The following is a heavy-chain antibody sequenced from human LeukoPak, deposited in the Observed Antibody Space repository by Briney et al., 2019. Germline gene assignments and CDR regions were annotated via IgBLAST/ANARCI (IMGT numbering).Heavy chain of an antibody. CDR3: ARHVEYCSSSSCYRQNVFDV. CDR2: NNPSDSYS. Sequence: EFLKIFCKSSGYSFTSFWYSRGRQGSGQGLGWVGRNNPSDSYSNYSPSFQGHVTISADKSISTASLQRSSRKASDTAMYFCARHVEYCSSSSCYRQNVFDVSRQETMATVYS. V-gene: IGHV5-10-1*01. J-gene: IGHJ3*01. CDR1: GYSFTSFW. D-gene: IGHD2-2*01.